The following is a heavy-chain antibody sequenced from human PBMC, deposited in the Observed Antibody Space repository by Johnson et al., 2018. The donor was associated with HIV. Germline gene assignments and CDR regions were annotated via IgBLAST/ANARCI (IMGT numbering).Heavy chain of an antibody. CDR3: AKVGPANDVLGAGDAFDI. CDR2: IYSGGST. D-gene: IGHD2-2*01. J-gene: IGHJ3*02. Sequence: VQLVESGGGVVRPGGSLRLSCAVSGFTVRGNYMTWVRQAPGKGLEWVSVIYSGGSTYFAEPVKGGFTIHKDKSKNTLYLQMNSLGAEDTAVYYCAKVGPANDVLGAGDAFDIWGQGTMVTVSS. V-gene: IGHV3-66*02. CDR1: GFTVRGNY.